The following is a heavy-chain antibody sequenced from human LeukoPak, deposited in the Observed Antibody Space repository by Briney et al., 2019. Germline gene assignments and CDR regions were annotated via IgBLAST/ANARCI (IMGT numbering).Heavy chain of an antibody. V-gene: IGHV4-59*01. J-gene: IGHJ5*02. Sequence: SETLSLTCTVSGDSISSYYWSWLRQPPGKGLEWIGYIYYSGSTNYNPSLKSRVTISVDTSKNQFSLKLSSVTAADTAVYYCARERYSSGWENNWFDPWGQGTLVTVSS. CDR3: ARERYSSGWENNWFDP. CDR1: GDSISSYY. D-gene: IGHD6-19*01. CDR2: IYYSGST.